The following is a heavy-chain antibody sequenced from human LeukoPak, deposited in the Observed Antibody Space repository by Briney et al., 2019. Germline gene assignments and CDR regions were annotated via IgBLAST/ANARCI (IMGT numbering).Heavy chain of an antibody. D-gene: IGHD2-15*01. CDR1: DGSISRYL. Sequence: PSETLSLTCAVSDGSISRYLWSWIRQPAGKGLEWLGRIHTSGTTTYSPPFQSRVTMSMDTSKKQISLRLSSVTAADTAVYYCARAVHCSGGSCYFDYWGQGTLVTVSS. CDR3: ARAVHCSGGSCYFDY. J-gene: IGHJ4*02. V-gene: IGHV4-4*07. CDR2: IHTSGTT.